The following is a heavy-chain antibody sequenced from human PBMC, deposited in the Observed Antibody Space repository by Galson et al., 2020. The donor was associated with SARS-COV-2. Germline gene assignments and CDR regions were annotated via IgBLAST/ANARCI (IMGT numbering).Heavy chain of an antibody. CDR3: ATDSGSGGKPEN. V-gene: IGHV4-31*03. J-gene: IGHJ4*02. CDR1: GGSISSRFYY. CDR2: MYYSGGT. Sequence: ASETLSLTCTVSGGSISSRFYYWIWIRQHPGKGLEWIGYMYYSGGTYYNPSLKSRVTISADTSKNQFSLKLSSVTAADTAVYYCATDSGSGGKPENWGQGTLVTVSS. D-gene: IGHD3-10*01.